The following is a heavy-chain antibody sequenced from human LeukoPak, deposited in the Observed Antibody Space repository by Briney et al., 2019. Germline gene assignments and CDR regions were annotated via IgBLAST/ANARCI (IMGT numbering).Heavy chain of an antibody. CDR2: ISSSSSTI. V-gene: IGHV3-48*01. CDR3: ARHGGYEPFDY. CDR1: GFTFSSYS. Sequence: GGSLRLSCAASGFTFSSYSMNWVRQAPGKGLEWVSYISSSSSTICYADSVKGRFTISRDNAKNSLYLQMNSLRAEDTAVYYCARHGGYEPFDYWGQGTLVTVSS. D-gene: IGHD5-12*01. J-gene: IGHJ4*02.